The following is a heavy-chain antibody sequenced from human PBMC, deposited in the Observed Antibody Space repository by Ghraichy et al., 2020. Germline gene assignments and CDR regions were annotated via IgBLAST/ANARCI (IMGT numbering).Heavy chain of an antibody. Sequence: SQTLSLTCAISGDSVSSNSAAWNWIRQSPSRGLEWLGRTYYRSKWYNDYAVSVKSRIAINPDTSKNQFSLQLNSVTPEDTAVYYCARDRRRGALTINPFDYWGQGILVTVSS. J-gene: IGHJ4*02. D-gene: IGHD1-26*01. CDR2: TYYRSKWYN. CDR1: GDSVSSNSAA. CDR3: ARDRRRGALTINPFDY. V-gene: IGHV6-1*01.